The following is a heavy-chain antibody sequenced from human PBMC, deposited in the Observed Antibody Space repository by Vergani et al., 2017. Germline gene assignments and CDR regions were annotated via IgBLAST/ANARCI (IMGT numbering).Heavy chain of an antibody. D-gene: IGHD3-10*01. CDR1: GFTVSSNY. Sequence: EVQLVESGGGLVQPGGSLRLSCAASGFTVSSNYMSWVRQAPGKGLEWVSVIYSGGSTYYADSVKGRFTISRDNSKNTLYLQMNSLRAEDTAVYYCAKSPAYGSGSYYFDYWGQGTLVTVSS. CDR2: IYSGGST. CDR3: AKSPAYGSGSYYFDY. V-gene: IGHV3-66*01. J-gene: IGHJ4*02.